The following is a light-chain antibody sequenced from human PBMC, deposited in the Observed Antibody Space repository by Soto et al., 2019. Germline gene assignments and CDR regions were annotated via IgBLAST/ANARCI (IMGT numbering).Light chain of an antibody. Sequence: EIVMTQSPATLSVSPGDSATLSCGASQIISDYLAWYQQKPGQAPRLLIHHKSIRATGIPARFSGGGSGTDFTLTISSLQSEDFAVYYCQQYDKWPLTFGRGTKVDIK. J-gene: IGKJ4*02. V-gene: IGKV3-15*01. CDR2: HKS. CDR3: QQYDKWPLT. CDR1: QIISDY.